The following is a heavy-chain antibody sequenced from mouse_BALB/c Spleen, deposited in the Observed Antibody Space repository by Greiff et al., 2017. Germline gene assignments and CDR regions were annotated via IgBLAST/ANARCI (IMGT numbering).Heavy chain of an antibody. V-gene: IGHV10-1*02. Sequence: EVMLVESGGGLVQPKGSLKLSCAASGFTFNTYAMNWVRQAPGKGLEWVARIRSKSNNYATYYADSVKDRFTISRDDSQSMLYLQMNNLKTEDTAMYYCVRHVGDYAMDYWGQGTSVTVSS. J-gene: IGHJ4*01. D-gene: IGHD3-1*01. CDR2: IRSKSNNYAT. CDR1: GFTFNTYA. CDR3: VRHVGDYAMDY.